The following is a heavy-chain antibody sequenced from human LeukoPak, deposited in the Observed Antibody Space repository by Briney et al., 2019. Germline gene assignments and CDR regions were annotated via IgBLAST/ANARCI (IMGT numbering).Heavy chain of an antibody. CDR2: IYYSGST. D-gene: IGHD2-2*01. CDR1: GGSISSGDYY. CDR3: AGASSLNDAFDI. V-gene: IGHV4-30-4*08. Sequence: SETLSLTCTVSGGSISSGDYYWSWIRQPPGKGLEWIGYIYYSGSTYYNPSLKSRVTISVDTSKNQFSLKLSSVTAADTAVYYCAGASSLNDAFDIWGQGTMVTASS. J-gene: IGHJ3*02.